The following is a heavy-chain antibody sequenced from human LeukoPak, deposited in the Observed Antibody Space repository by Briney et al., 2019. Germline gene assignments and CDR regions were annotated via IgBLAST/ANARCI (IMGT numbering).Heavy chain of an antibody. CDR1: GFTFDDYA. V-gene: IGHV3-43*02. CDR2: ISGDGGST. CDR3: ANTLST. J-gene: IGHJ4*02. Sequence: GGSLRLSCAASGFTFDDYAMHWVRQAPGKGREWVSLISGDGGSTYYADSVKGRFTISRDNSKNSLYPQMNSLRTEDTALYYCANTLSTWGQGTLVTVSS. D-gene: IGHD3-16*02.